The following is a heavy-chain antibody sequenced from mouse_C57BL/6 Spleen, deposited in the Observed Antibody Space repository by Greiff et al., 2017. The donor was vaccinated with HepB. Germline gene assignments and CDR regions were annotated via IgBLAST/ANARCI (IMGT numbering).Heavy chain of an antibody. J-gene: IGHJ1*03. D-gene: IGHD2-10*02. CDR3: TRGVWSHWYFDV. V-gene: IGHV1-5*01. CDR2: IYPGNSDT. Sequence: VQLQQSGTVLARPGASVKMSCKTSGYTFTSYWMHWVKQRPGQGLEWIGAIYPGNSDTSYNQKFKGKAKLTAVTSASTAYMELSSLTNEDSAVYYCTRGVWSHWYFDVWGTGTTVTVSS. CDR1: GYTFTSYW.